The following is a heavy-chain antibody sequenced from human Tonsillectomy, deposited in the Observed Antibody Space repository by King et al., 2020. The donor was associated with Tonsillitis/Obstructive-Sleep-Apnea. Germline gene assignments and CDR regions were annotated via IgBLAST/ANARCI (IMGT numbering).Heavy chain of an antibody. J-gene: IGHJ3*02. CDR3: ARESDDAFDI. Sequence: VQLQESGPGLVKPSETLSLTCTVSGGSISNYYWSWIRPPPGKGLECIGYIYYSGTTNYNPSLKSRVTISVDTSKNQFSLKLTSVTSADTAVYYCARESDDAFDIWGQGTMVTVSS. CDR2: IYYSGTT. V-gene: IGHV4-59*01. CDR1: GGSISNYY.